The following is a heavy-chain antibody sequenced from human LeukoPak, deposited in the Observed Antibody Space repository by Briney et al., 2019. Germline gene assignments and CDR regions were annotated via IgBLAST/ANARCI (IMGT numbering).Heavy chain of an antibody. CDR2: IYHSGST. V-gene: IGHV4-38-2*02. D-gene: IGHD3-22*01. CDR1: GYSISSGYY. J-gene: IGHJ6*02. Sequence: SETLSLTCTVSGYSISSGYYWGWIRQPPGKGLEWIGTIYHSGSTYYNPSLKSRVTISVDTSKNQFSLKLSSVTAADTAVYYCARDLSRITMIGVYGMDVWGQGTTVTVSS. CDR3: ARDLSRITMIGVYGMDV.